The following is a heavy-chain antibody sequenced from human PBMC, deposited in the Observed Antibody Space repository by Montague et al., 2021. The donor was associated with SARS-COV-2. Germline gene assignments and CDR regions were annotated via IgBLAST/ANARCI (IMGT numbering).Heavy chain of an antibody. CDR3: ARHGDYGSWFDP. D-gene: IGHD4-17*01. Sequence: PALVKPTETLTLTCTFSGFSLNTSGDGVGWVRQPPGKALEWLALXYWDDDKRYSPSLKSRSTISKDTTKNEVVLTVANMDPVDTATYYCARHGDYGSWFDPWGQGTLVTVSS. CDR1: GFSLNTSGDG. CDR2: XYWDDDK. J-gene: IGHJ5*02. V-gene: IGHV2-5*02.